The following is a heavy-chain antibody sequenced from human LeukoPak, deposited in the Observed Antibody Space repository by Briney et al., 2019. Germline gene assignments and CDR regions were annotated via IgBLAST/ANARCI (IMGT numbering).Heavy chain of an antibody. Sequence: SETLSLTCTVSGDSISSGDYYWSWIRQPPGKGLEWIGYIYHSGSTYYNPSLKSRVTISVDRSKNQFSLKLNSVTAADTAVYYCARDRYGDHTYFDYWGQGTLVTVSS. D-gene: IGHD4-17*01. J-gene: IGHJ4*02. CDR1: GDSISSGDYY. CDR2: IYHSGST. CDR3: ARDRYGDHTYFDY. V-gene: IGHV4-30-2*01.